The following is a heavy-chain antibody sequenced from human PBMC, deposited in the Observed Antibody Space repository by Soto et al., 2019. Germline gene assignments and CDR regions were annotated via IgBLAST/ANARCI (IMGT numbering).Heavy chain of an antibody. CDR2: IIPILGIA. Sequence: ASVKVSCKASGGTFSSYTISWVRQAPGQGLEWMGRIIPILGIANYAQKFQGRVTITADKSTSTAYMELSSLRSEDTAVYYCARSKDRVVVIARGSSYWYFDLWGRGTLVTVSS. CDR3: ARSKDRVVVIARGSSYWYFDL. J-gene: IGHJ2*01. V-gene: IGHV1-69*02. CDR1: GGTFSSYT. D-gene: IGHD2-21*01.